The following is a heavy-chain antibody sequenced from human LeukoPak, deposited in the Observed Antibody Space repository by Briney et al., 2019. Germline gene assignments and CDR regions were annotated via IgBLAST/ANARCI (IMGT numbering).Heavy chain of an antibody. CDR1: GFTFSSYW. CDR2: ISGDGSTT. CDR3: ARDLSPTDDFWSGYPAYYYYGMDV. V-gene: IGHV3-74*01. Sequence: PGGSLRLSCTASGFTFSSYWMHWVRQAPGKGLVWVSRISGDGSTTSCADSVKGRFTISRDNAKNTLYLQMNTLRAEDTAVYYCARDLSPTDDFWSGYPAYYYYGMDVWGQGTTVTVSS. J-gene: IGHJ6*02. D-gene: IGHD3-3*01.